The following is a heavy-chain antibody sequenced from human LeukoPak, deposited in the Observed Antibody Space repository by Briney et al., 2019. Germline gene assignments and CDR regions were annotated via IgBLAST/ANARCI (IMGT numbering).Heavy chain of an antibody. Sequence: PGGSLRLSCAASGFTFSSYSMNWVRQAPGKGLEWVSSISSSSYIYYADSVKGRFTISRDNAKNSLYLQMNSLRAEDTAVYHCARGDSSGWYRDMDVWGKGTTVTISS. CDR1: GFTFSSYS. CDR3: ARGDSSGWYRDMDV. J-gene: IGHJ6*03. V-gene: IGHV3-21*01. CDR2: ISSSSYI. D-gene: IGHD6-19*01.